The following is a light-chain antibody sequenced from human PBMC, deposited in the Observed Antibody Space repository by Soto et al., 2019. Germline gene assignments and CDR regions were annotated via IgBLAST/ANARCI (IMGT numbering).Light chain of an antibody. V-gene: IGKV3-20*01. CDR1: QSVSSNY. CDR2: GAS. CDR3: QHYGRSAYT. J-gene: IGKJ2*01. Sequence: EIVLTQSPGTLSLSPGERATLSCRASQSVSSNYLAWYQQIPGQAPRLLIYGASSRATGIPDRFSGSGSGTEFTLTISRLEPEDFAVYYCQHYGRSAYTFGQGTTLEIK.